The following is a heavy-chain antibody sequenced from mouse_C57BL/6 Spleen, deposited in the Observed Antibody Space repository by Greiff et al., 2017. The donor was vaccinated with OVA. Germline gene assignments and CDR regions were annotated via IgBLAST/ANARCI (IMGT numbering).Heavy chain of an antibody. J-gene: IGHJ2*01. CDR3: ARGDY. CDR1: GGKSKDYE. CDR2: IDPEDGET. V-gene: IGHV14-2*01. Sequence: GEESGKKGGAGKGEGREEGGKSKDYEMQGVKKRTEQGLEWIGRIDPEDGETKYAPKFQGKATITADTSSNTAYLQLSSLTSEDTAVYYCARGDYWGQGTTLTVSS.